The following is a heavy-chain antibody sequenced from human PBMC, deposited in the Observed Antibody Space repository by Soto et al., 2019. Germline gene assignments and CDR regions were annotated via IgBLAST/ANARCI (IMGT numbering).Heavy chain of an antibody. CDR3: ARSVEGHFDY. CDR2: MTSDTKTI. J-gene: IGHJ4*02. CDR1: GFKFSIYS. V-gene: IGHV3-48*02. Sequence: EVQLVESGGALVQPGGSLRLSCVASGFKFSIYSMNWVRQAPGKGLEWSAYMTSDTKTIKYGDSVKGRFTISRDNAKNSVYLQMNNLSDEDTAVYYCARSVEGHFDYWGQGTVVTVSP. D-gene: IGHD6-19*01.